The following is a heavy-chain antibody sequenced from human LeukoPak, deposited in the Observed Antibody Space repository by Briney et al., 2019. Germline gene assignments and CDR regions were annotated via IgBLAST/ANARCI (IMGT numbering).Heavy chain of an antibody. CDR1: GGTFSSYA. CDR2: IIPIFGTA. D-gene: IGHD3-3*01. Sequence: ASVKVSCKASGGTFSSYAISWVRQAPGRGLEWMGGIIPIFGTANYAQKFQGRVTITADESTSTAYMELSSLRSEDTAVYYCARAVKGTIFGVVILHAFDIWGQGTMVTVSS. V-gene: IGHV1-69*13. J-gene: IGHJ3*02. CDR3: ARAVKGTIFGVVILHAFDI.